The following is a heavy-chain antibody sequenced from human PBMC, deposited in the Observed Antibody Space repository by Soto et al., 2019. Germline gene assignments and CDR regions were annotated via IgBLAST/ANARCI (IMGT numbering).Heavy chain of an antibody. CDR1: GFTFSSYG. Sequence: GGSLRLSCAASGFTFSSYGMHWVRQAPGKGLEWVAVIWYDGSNKYYADSVKGRFTISRDNSKNTLYLQMNSLRAEDTAVYYCAKAGPSTGIAAAGPYYYYGMDVWGQGTTVTVSS. CDR2: IWYDGSNK. D-gene: IGHD6-13*01. CDR3: AKAGPSTGIAAAGPYYYYGMDV. J-gene: IGHJ6*02. V-gene: IGHV3-33*06.